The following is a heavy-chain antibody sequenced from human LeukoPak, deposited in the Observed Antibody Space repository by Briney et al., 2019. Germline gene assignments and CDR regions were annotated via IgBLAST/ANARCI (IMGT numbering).Heavy chain of an antibody. CDR2: ISGTTSTI. CDR1: GFTFSDYY. J-gene: IGHJ3*02. Sequence: GGSLRLSCAASGFTFSDYYMSWIRQAPGKGLEWVSHISGTTSTIYYADSMKGRFTISRDNAKSSLYLQMNSLRAEDTAVYYCARDRQLLYEDAFDIWGQGTMVTVSS. V-gene: IGHV3-11*04. CDR3: ARDRQLLYEDAFDI. D-gene: IGHD2-2*02.